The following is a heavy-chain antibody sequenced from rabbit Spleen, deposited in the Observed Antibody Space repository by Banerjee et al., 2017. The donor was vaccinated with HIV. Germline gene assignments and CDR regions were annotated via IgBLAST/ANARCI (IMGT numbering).Heavy chain of an antibody. D-gene: IGHD1-1*01. V-gene: IGHV1S45*01. CDR3: ARDLVAVIGWNFGW. J-gene: IGHJ4*01. Sequence: EQLEESGGGLVKPEGSLTLTCKASGVSFSDKDVMCWVRQAPGKGLEWIACVNIVTGKSVYASWAKGRFTMSRTSWTTVTLQMTSLTAADTATYFCARDLVAVIGWNFGWWGPGTLVTVS. CDR1: GVSFSDKDV. CDR2: VNIVTGKS.